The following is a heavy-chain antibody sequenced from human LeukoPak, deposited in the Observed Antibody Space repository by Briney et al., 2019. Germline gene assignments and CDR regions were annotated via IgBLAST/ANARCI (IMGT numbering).Heavy chain of an antibody. J-gene: IGHJ4*02. CDR1: GGTFSSYA. V-gene: IGHV1-69*13. CDR2: IIPIFGTA. CDR3: ARDPAVAGPEYYFDY. Sequence: SVKVSCKASGGTFSSYAISWVRQAPGQGLEWMGGIIPIFGTANYAQKFQGRVTITADESTSTAYMELSSLRSEDTAVYYCARDPAVAGPEYYFDYWGQGTLVTVSS. D-gene: IGHD6-19*01.